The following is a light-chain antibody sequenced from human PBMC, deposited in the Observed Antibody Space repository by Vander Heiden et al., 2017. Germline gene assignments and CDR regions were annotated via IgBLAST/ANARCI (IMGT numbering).Light chain of an antibody. CDR1: QGIKNY. J-gene: IGKJ1*01. CDR2: AAS. Sequence: AIQMTQSPSSPSASVGDRVTITCRASQGIKNYLGWYQQKPGKAPNLLIYAASSLQSGVPSRFSGSGSGTDFTHIISSLQPEDFATYYCLQDYSYPRTFGQGTKVDIK. V-gene: IGKV1-6*01. CDR3: LQDYSYPRT.